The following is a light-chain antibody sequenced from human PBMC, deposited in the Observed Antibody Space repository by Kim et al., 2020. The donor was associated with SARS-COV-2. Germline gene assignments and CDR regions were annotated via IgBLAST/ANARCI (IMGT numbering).Light chain of an antibody. J-gene: IGLJ3*02. CDR3: TSYTSSNDWV. Sequence: QSITISCTGTSSDVGGYNYVSWYQQHPGNAPKLMIYGVSKRPSGISNRFSGSKSGNTASLTISGLQAEDEADYYCTSYTSSNDWVFGGGTKVTVL. V-gene: IGLV2-14*04. CDR1: SSDVGGYNY. CDR2: GVS.